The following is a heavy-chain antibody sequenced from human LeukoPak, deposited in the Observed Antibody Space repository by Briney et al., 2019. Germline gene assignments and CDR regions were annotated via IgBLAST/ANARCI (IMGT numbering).Heavy chain of an antibody. CDR1: GFTFSSYG. CDR2: ISYDGSNK. D-gene: IGHD6-13*01. J-gene: IGHJ4*02. CDR3: AKGGSSWSTDY. Sequence: GGSLRLSCAASGFTFSSYGMHWVRQAPGKGLEWVAVISYDGSNKYYADSVKGRFTISRDNSKNTLYLQMNSLRAEDTAVYYCAKGGSSWSTDYWGQGTLVTV. V-gene: IGHV3-30*18.